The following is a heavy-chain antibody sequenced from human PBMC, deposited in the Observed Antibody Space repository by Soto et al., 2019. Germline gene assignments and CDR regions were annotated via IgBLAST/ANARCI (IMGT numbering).Heavy chain of an antibody. V-gene: IGHV1-18*01. D-gene: IGHD3-3*01. CDR2: ISADNGNT. CDR1: GYTFTSYG. CDR3: ARDRDCWIGYYATGYYYGMDV. J-gene: IGHJ6*02. Sequence: ASVNVSCKASGYTFTSYGISWVRQAPGKGLEWMGWISADNGNTNYAQKLQGRISMTTDTSTGTAYMELRRLISHDTAVYYCARDRDCWIGYYATGYYYGMDVWGQGTTVTVSS.